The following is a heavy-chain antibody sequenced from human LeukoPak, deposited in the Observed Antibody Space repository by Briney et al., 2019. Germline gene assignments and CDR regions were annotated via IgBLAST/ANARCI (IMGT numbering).Heavy chain of an antibody. J-gene: IGHJ4*02. CDR3: ARAFGVYYDSSGYFGY. Sequence: PGGSLRLSCAASGFTFSSYAMHWVRQAPGKGLEWVAVISYDGSNKYYADSVKGRFTISRDNSKNTLYLQMNSLRAEDTAVYYCARAFGVYYDSSGYFGYWGQGTLVTVSS. D-gene: IGHD3-22*01. CDR2: ISYDGSNK. CDR1: GFTFSSYA. V-gene: IGHV3-30-3*01.